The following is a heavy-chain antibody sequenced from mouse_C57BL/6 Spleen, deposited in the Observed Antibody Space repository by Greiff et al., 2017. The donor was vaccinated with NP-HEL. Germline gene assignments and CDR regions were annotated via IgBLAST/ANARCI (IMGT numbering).Heavy chain of an antibody. CDR2: IDPNSGGT. D-gene: IGHD2-4*01. Sequence: QVQLQQPGSELVKPGASVKLSCKASGYTFTSYWMHWVKQRPGRGLEWIGRIDPNSGGTKYNEKFKSKATLTVDKPSSTAYMQRSSLTSEDSAVYYCARYDYAGYYYAMDYWGQGTSVTVSS. CDR3: ARYDYAGYYYAMDY. J-gene: IGHJ4*01. V-gene: IGHV1-72*01. CDR1: GYTFTSYW.